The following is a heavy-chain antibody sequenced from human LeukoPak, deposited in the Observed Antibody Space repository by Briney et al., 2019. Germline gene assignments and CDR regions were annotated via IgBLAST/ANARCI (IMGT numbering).Heavy chain of an antibody. D-gene: IGHD5-24*01. V-gene: IGHV5-51*01. J-gene: IGHJ4*02. CDR3: ARGGGYNFDLHCFDC. CDR2: IYPGDSDT. Sequence: GESLKISCKGSGYSFTSYWIGWVRQMPGKGLEWMGIIYPGDSDTRYSPSFQGQVTISADKSISTAYLQWSSLKASDSAMYYCARGGGYNFDLHCFDCWGQGTLVTVSS. CDR1: GYSFTSYW.